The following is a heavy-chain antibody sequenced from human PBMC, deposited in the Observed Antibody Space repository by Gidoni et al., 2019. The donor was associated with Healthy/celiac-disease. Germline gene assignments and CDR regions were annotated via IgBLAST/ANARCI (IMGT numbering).Heavy chain of an antibody. D-gene: IGHD6-13*01. CDR1: GFTVSSNY. CDR2: IYSGGST. V-gene: IGHV3-53*01. Sequence: EVQLVESGGGLIQPGGSLRLSCAASGFTVSSNYMSWVRPAPGKGLEWVPGIYSGGSTDYADSVKGRFTISRDNSKNTLYLQMNSLRAEDTAVYYCASGYSSSWYDVDPFDYWGQGTLVTVSS. CDR3: ASGYSSSWYDVDPFDY. J-gene: IGHJ4*02.